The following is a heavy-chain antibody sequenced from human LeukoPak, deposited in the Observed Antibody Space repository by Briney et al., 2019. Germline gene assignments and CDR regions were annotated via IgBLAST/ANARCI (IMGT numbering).Heavy chain of an antibody. CDR1: GGSISSYY. J-gene: IGHJ2*01. CDR3: ARNVARYPHWYFDL. D-gene: IGHD1-26*01. CDR2: IYTSGST. V-gene: IGHV4-4*07. Sequence: SETLSLTCTVSGGSISSYYWSWIRQSAGKGLEWIGRIYTSGSTNYNPSLKSRVTMSVDTSKNQFSLKLSSVAAADTAVYYCARNVARYPHWYFDLWGRGTLVTVSS.